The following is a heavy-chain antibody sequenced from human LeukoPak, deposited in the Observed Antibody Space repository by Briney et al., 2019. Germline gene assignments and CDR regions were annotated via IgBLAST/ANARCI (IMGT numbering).Heavy chain of an antibody. CDR1: GYTLTELS. CDR3: ATQHSGGYSYPPWQFDY. CDR2: FDPEVGDT. D-gene: IGHD1-26*01. Sequence: ASVKVSCKVSGYTLTELSMHWVRQAPGKGLEGMGGFDPEVGDTICAQKFQRRVTMTEDTSTDTAYMELSSLRSADTAVYNCATQHSGGYSYPPWQFDYWSQGTLVTVYS. J-gene: IGHJ4*02. V-gene: IGHV1-24*01.